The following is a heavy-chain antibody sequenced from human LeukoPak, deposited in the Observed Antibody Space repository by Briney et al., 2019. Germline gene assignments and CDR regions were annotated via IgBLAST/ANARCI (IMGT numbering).Heavy chain of an antibody. J-gene: IGHJ4*02. Sequence: SETLSLTCTVSGYSISSGYYWGWIRQPPGEGLEWIGSIYHSGSTYYNPSLKSRVTISVDTSKNQFSLKLSSVTAADTAVYYCASLGYCSGGSCYWFFDFWGQGTLVTVSS. D-gene: IGHD2-15*01. V-gene: IGHV4-38-2*02. CDR2: IYHSGST. CDR3: ASLGYCSGGSCYWFFDF. CDR1: GYSISSGYY.